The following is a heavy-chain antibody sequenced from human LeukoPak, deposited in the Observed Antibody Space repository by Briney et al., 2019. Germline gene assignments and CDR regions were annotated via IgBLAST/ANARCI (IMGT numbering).Heavy chain of an antibody. CDR3: AKEGDNLGYCSSTSCLNFDY. Sequence: PGGSLRLSCAASGFTFDDYAMHWVRQAPGKGLEWVSGISWNSGSIGYADSVKGRFTISRDNAKNSLYLQMNSLRVEDTALYYCAKEGDNLGYCSSTSCLNFDYWGQGTLVTVSS. CDR2: ISWNSGSI. D-gene: IGHD2-2*01. J-gene: IGHJ4*02. V-gene: IGHV3-9*01. CDR1: GFTFDDYA.